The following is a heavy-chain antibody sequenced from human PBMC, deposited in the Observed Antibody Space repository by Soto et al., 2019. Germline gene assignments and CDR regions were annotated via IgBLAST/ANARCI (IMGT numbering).Heavy chain of an antibody. D-gene: IGHD6-6*01. CDR2: IYYSGST. CDR3: ARERPDGARLDP. Sequence: QVQLQESGPGLVKPSQTLSLTCTVSGGSISSGDYYWSWIRQPPGKGLEWIGYIYYSGSTYYNPSLKSRVXXXVXXSKNQFSLQLSSATAADTAVYYCARERPDGARLDPWGQGTLVTVSS. CDR1: GGSISSGDYY. V-gene: IGHV4-30-4*01. J-gene: IGHJ5*02.